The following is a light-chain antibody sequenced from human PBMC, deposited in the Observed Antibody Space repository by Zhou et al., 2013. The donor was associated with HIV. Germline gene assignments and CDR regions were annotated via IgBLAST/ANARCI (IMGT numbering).Light chain of an antibody. J-gene: IGKJ3*01. CDR2: DAS. CDR3: QQYNNWPPFT. CDR1: QSIDTY. Sequence: EVLMTQSPVTLSVSPGARATLSCRASQSIDTYLAWYQQRPGQPPRLLIYDASTRATGVPVRFSGSGSGTEFTLSIANLQSEDVAVYYCQQYNNWPPFTFGPGTKVDIK. V-gene: IGKV3-15*01.